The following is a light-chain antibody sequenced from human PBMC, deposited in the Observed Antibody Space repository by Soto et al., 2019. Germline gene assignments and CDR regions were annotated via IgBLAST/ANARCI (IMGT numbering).Light chain of an antibody. Sequence: QSALTQPPSASGTPGQRVTISCSGSSSNIGSNTVNWYQQLPGTAPKLLIYSHNQRPSGVPDRFSGSKSGTSASLAISGLQSEDEADYYCAAWDDSLNGGVFGGGTKVTVL. CDR2: SHN. CDR1: SSNIGSNT. V-gene: IGLV1-44*01. J-gene: IGLJ3*02. CDR3: AAWDDSLNGGV.